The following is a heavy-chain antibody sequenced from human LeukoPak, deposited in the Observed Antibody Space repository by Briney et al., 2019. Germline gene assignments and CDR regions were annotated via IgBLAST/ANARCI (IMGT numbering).Heavy chain of an antibody. D-gene: IGHD4-4*01. Sequence: SVKVSCKASGFTFGSYAISWVRQAPGQGLEWMGRIMPILGVANYAQSFQGRVTITADKSTSTAYMDLSSLRSEDTALYCFARDAHYSNYLWTYFDYWGQGTLVTVSS. J-gene: IGHJ4*02. CDR3: ARDAHYSNYLWTYFDY. CDR2: IMPILGVA. V-gene: IGHV1-69*04. CDR1: GFTFGSYA.